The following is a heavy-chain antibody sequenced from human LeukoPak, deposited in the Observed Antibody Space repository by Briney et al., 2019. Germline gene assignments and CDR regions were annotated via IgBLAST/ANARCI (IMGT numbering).Heavy chain of an antibody. Sequence: GGSLRLSCAASGFTFSSYSMNWVRQAPGKGLEWVSSISSSSYIYYADSVKGRFTISRDNAKNSLYLQMNSLRAEDTAVYYCASGNYCSGGSCYEEWFDPWGQGTLVTVSS. D-gene: IGHD2-15*01. V-gene: IGHV3-21*01. CDR3: ASGNYCSGGSCYEEWFDP. CDR1: GFTFSSYS. J-gene: IGHJ5*02. CDR2: ISSSSYI.